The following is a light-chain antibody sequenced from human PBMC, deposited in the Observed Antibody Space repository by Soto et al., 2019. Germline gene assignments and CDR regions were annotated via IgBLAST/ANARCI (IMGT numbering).Light chain of an antibody. V-gene: IGKV2-28*01. J-gene: IGKJ1*01. CDR3: MQALQAPRT. CDR1: QSLLHSNGYNY. CDR2: LGS. Sequence: IVMTQSPLSLPVTPGEPASISCRSSQSLLHSNGYNYLDWDLQKPGQSPQLLISLGSNRASGVPERFSGSGSGTDFTLKISRVEAEDVGVYYCMQALQAPRTFGQGTKVEIK.